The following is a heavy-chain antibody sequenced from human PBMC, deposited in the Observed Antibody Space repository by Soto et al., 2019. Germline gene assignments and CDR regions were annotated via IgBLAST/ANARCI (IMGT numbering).Heavy chain of an antibody. J-gene: IGHJ5*02. V-gene: IGHV1-8*01. Sequence: GASVEVSCKASGYTFTSYEINWVRQATGQGLEWMGWMNPNSGNTGYAQKFQGRVTMTRNTSISTAYMELSSLRSEDTAVYYCARSSGWHQAAGNWFAPWGQGTLVTVSS. D-gene: IGHD6-19*01. CDR3: ARSSGWHQAAGNWFAP. CDR2: MNPNSGNT. CDR1: GYTFTSYE.